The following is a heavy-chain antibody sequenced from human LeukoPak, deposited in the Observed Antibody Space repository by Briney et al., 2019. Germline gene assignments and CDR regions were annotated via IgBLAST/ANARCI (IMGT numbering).Heavy chain of an antibody. J-gene: IGHJ5*02. CDR3: ARASRRRFDSTGHPT. V-gene: IGHV1-8*01. D-gene: IGHD3-22*01. CDR2: MDPASGDA. Sequence: ASVKVSCKTSGDSFNKYDFNWVRQASGQGLEWMGWMDPASGDAGYAQKFQGRVSLTRNTSISTAYMELRSLRSEDSAVYYCARASRRRFDSTGHPTWGQGTLVTVSS. CDR1: GDSFNKYD.